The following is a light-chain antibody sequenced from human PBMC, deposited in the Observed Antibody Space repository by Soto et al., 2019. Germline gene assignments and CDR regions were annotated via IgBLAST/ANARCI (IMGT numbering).Light chain of an antibody. CDR3: AGLDDRLNGVV. CDR2: SDD. Sequence: QSVLTQPPSMSEAPRQRVTISCSGSSFNIGNNAVSWYQQFPGKAPRLLIYSDDLLPSGVSDRFSGSKSGTSASLAISGLPSGDGADYYWAGLDDRLNGVVFGGGTKVTVL. CDR1: SFNIGNNA. J-gene: IGLJ3*02. V-gene: IGLV1-36*01.